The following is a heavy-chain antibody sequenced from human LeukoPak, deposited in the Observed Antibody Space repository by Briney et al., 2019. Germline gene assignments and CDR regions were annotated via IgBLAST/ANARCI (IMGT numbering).Heavy chain of an antibody. J-gene: IGHJ4*02. V-gene: IGHV3-23*01. D-gene: IGHD5-24*01. CDR2: ISVSGGST. Sequence: PGGSLRLSCAASGFTFSRYATSWVRQAPGKGLEWVSAISVSGGSTYYADPVKGRFTISRDNSKNTLYLQMNSLRAEDTAVYYCAKDSPRWLQLGDYWGQGTLVTVSS. CDR3: AKDSPRWLQLGDY. CDR1: GFTFSRYA.